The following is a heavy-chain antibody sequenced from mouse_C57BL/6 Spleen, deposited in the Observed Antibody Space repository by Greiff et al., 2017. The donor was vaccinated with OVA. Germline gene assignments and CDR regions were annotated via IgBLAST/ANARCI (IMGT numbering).Heavy chain of an antibody. CDR2: IYPSDGST. CDR3: ARRVGTELGY. Sequence: VMLVESDAELVKPGASVKISCKVSGYTFTDHTIHWMKQRPEQSLEWIGYIYPSDGSTKYNEKCKGKATLTADKSSSTAYMQLNSLTSEDSAVYFCARRVGTELGYWGQGTTLTVSS. J-gene: IGHJ2*01. V-gene: IGHV1-78*01. CDR1: GYTFTDHT. D-gene: IGHD1-3*01.